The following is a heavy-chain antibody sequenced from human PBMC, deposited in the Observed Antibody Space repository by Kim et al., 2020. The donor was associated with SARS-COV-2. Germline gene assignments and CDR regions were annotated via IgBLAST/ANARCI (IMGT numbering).Heavy chain of an antibody. CDR2: ISAYNGNT. V-gene: IGHV1-18*04. Sequence: ASVKVSCKASGYTFTSYGISWVRQAPGQGLEWMGWISAYNGNTNYAQKLQGRVTMTTDTSTSTAYMELRSLRSDDTAVYYCARVRELAIGYYYYYGMDVWGQGTTVTVSS. CDR1: GYTFTSYG. J-gene: IGHJ6*02. CDR3: ARVRELAIGYYYYYGMDV. D-gene: IGHD1-26*01.